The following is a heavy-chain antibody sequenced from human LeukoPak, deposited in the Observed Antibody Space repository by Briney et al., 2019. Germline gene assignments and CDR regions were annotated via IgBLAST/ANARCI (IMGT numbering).Heavy chain of an antibody. CDR3: AKAELGVDTFFDY. J-gene: IGHJ4*02. D-gene: IGHD3-3*01. V-gene: IGHV3-23*01. CDR1: GFTFSSYA. Sequence: PWGSLRLSCAASGFTFSSYAMRWVRQAPGKGLEWVSTISGSGGSIYYADSVKGRFTISRDNSKNTLFLQMNSLRAEDTAVYYCAKAELGVDTFFDYWGQGTLVTVSS. CDR2: ISGSGGSI.